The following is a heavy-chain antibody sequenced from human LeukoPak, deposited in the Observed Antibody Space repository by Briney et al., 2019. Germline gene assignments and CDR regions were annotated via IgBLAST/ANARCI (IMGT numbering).Heavy chain of an antibody. Sequence: GGSLRLSCAASGFDCSRYWMTWVRQAPGKGLEWVANIEQDGGEEYYVDSVKGRFTISRDNAKNSLYLQMNSLRVEDTAVYYCARGRYVDWLFDYWGQGTPVTVSS. D-gene: IGHD3-9*01. CDR2: IEQDGGEE. V-gene: IGHV3-7*03. CDR3: ARGRYVDWLFDY. J-gene: IGHJ4*02. CDR1: GFDCSRYW.